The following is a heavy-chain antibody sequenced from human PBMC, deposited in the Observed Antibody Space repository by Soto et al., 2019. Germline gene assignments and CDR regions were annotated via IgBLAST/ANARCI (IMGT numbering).Heavy chain of an antibody. J-gene: IGHJ6*02. Sequence: ASVKVSCKASGYTFTSYAMHWVRQAPGQRLEWMGWINAGNGNTKYSQKFQGRVTITTDTSTSTAYMELSSLRSEDTAVYYCARRRERTSDTAMVTPIYHYYYGMDVWGQGTTVTVSS. CDR1: GYTFTSYA. CDR3: ARRRERTSDTAMVTPIYHYYYGMDV. D-gene: IGHD5-18*01. CDR2: INAGNGNT. V-gene: IGHV1-3*01.